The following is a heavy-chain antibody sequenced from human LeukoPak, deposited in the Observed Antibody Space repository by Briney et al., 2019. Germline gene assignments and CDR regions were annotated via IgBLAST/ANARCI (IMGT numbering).Heavy chain of an antibody. CDR3: AREELSSSHFKEYYFDY. CDR1: GFTVSSNY. CDR2: IYSGGST. V-gene: IGHV3-53*01. J-gene: IGHJ4*02. D-gene: IGHD6-13*01. Sequence: PGGSLRLSCAASGFTVSSNYMSWVRQAPGKGLEWVSVIYSGGSTYYADSVKGRFSISRDNSKNTLYLQMNSLRAEDTAVYYCAREELSSSHFKEYYFDYWGQGTLVTVSS.